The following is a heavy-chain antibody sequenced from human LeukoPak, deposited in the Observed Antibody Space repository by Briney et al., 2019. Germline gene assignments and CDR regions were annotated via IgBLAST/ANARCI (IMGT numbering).Heavy chain of an antibody. Sequence: GGSLRLSCAASGFTFSSYGMHWVRQAPGKGLEWVAFIRYDGSNKYYADSVKGRFTISRGNSKNTLYLQMNSLRAEDTAVYYCANRSPGDYQAHFDYWGQGTLVTVSS. CDR3: ANRSPGDYQAHFDY. J-gene: IGHJ4*02. CDR1: GFTFSSYG. CDR2: IRYDGSNK. V-gene: IGHV3-30*02. D-gene: IGHD4-17*01.